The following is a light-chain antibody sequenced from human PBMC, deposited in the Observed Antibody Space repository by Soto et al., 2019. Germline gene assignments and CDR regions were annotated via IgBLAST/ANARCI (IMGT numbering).Light chain of an antibody. CDR1: QSISRT. CDR3: QQYNNWPFS. J-gene: IGKJ5*01. Sequence: EIVLTQSPDTLSVSPGERATLSCRASQSISRTLAWYQQKSGQPPRLLIYGASTRATGFPARFSATGSETDFTLTISGLQSGDSAVYFCQQYNNWPFSFGQGTRLEIK. V-gene: IGKV3D-15*01. CDR2: GAS.